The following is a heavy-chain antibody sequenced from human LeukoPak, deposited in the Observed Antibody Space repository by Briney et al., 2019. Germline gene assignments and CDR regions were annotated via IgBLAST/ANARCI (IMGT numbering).Heavy chain of an antibody. CDR2: ISSDGNIR. V-gene: IGHV3-30*10. CDR3: TRVIRAQFDP. CDR1: GFTFSNYA. J-gene: IGHJ5*02. Sequence: GGSLRLSCAASGFTFSNYAMHWVRQAPGKGLEWVAGISSDGNIRHLTDSVKGRFSISRDNSGTTLNLKMNSLRPEDTAVYYCTRVIRAQFDPWGQGTLVTVAS.